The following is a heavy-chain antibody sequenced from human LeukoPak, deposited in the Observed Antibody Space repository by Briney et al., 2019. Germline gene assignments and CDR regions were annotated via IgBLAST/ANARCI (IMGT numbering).Heavy chain of an antibody. D-gene: IGHD3-3*01. V-gene: IGHV3-23*01. CDR3: AHHGGGTIRIAAFDI. CDR2: ISGSGGST. CDR1: GFTFSSYA. Sequence: GGSLRLSCAASGFTFSSYAMSWVRQAPGKGLEWVSAISGSGGSTYYADSAKGRSTISRDNSKNTLYLQLNSLRAEDTAIYYCAHHGGGTIRIAAFDIWGQGTMVTVSS. J-gene: IGHJ3*02.